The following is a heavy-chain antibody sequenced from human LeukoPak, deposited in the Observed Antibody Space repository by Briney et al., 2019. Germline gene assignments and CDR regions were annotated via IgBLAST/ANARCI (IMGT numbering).Heavy chain of an antibody. J-gene: IGHJ3*02. CDR1: GFTFSSYN. CDR3: ASILTGGAFDI. CDR2: ITSSSSYI. D-gene: IGHD7-27*01. V-gene: IGHV3-21*01. Sequence: PGGSLRLSCAASGFTFSSYNMNWVRQAPGKGLEWVSSITSSSSYIYYADSVKGRFTISRDNAKNSLYLQMNSLRAEDTAVYYCASILTGGAFDIWGQGTMVTVSS.